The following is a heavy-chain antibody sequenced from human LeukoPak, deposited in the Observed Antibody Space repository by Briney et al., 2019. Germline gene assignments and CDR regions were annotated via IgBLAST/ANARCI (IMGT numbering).Heavy chain of an antibody. CDR1: GCTFSSYA. J-gene: IGHJ4*02. V-gene: IGHV1-69*13. D-gene: IGHD2-15*01. CDR3: ATARHCSGGSCSNPPLTPYDY. CDR2: IIPIFGTA. Sequence: ASVKVSCKASGCTFSSYAISWVRQAPGQGLEWMGGIIPIFGTANYAQKFQGRVTITADESTSTAYMELSSLRSEDTAVYYCATARHCSGGSCSNPPLTPYDYWGQGTLVTVSS.